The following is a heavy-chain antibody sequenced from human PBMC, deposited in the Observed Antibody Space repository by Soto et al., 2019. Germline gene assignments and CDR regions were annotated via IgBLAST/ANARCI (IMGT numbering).Heavy chain of an antibody. V-gene: IGHV3-64D*06. D-gene: IGHD6-19*01. CDR2: ISSNGGST. CDR3: VKDPKTLYSSGWYFGY. Sequence: GGSLRLCCSASGFTFSSYAMHWVRQAPGKGLEYVSAISSNGGSTYYADSVKGRFTISRDNSKNTLYLQMSSLRAEDTAVYYCVKDPKTLYSSGWYFGYWGQGTLVTVSS. CDR1: GFTFSSYA. J-gene: IGHJ4*02.